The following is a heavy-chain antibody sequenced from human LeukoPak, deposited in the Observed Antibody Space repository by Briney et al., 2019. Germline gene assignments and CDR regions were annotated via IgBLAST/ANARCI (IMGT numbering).Heavy chain of an antibody. CDR3: AKGGMVRGEYDY. Sequence: GGSLRLSCAASGFTLSSYVMGWVRQAPGKGLEWVSGISGSGGSTYFADSVTGRFTISRDNSKNTLYLQMNTLRVEDTAVYYCAKGGMVRGEYDYWGQGTLVTVSS. CDR2: ISGSGGST. D-gene: IGHD3-10*01. CDR1: GFTLSSYV. V-gene: IGHV3-23*01. J-gene: IGHJ4*02.